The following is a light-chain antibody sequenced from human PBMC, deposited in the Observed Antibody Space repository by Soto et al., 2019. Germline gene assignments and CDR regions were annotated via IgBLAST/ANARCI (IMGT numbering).Light chain of an antibody. J-gene: IGKJ1*01. Sequence: DIVMTQSPDSLAVSLGERATINCKSSQSVLYSSNNKNYVAWYQQKPGQPPKLLIYWASTRESGVPDRFSGSWSGTDFTLTICSLQAEDVAVYYCQQYYSTPWTFGQGTKVEIK. V-gene: IGKV4-1*01. CDR3: QQYYSTPWT. CDR2: WAS. CDR1: QSVLYSSNNKNY.